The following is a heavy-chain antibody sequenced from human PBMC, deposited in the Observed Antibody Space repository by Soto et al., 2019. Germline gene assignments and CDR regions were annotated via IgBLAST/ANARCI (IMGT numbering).Heavy chain of an antibody. J-gene: IGHJ6*02. D-gene: IGHD1-26*01. CDR3: ARDSPPLPTHYYYYGMDV. V-gene: IGHV3-53*01. CDR2: IYSGGST. CDR1: GFTVSSNY. Sequence: EVQLVESGGGLLQPGGSLRLSCAASGFTVSSNYMSWVRQAPGKGLEWVSVIYSGGSTYYADSVKGRFTISRDNSKNTLYLQMNSLRAEDTAVYYCARDSPPLPTHYYYYGMDVWGQGTTVTVSS.